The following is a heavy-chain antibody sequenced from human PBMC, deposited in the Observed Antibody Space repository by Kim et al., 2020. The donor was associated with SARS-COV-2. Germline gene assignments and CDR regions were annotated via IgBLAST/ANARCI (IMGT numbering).Heavy chain of an antibody. CDR1: GFTFDDYA. Sequence: GGSLRLSCAASGFTFDDYAMHWVRQAPGKGLEWVSLISGDGGSTYYADSVKGRFTISRDNSKNSLYLQMNSLRTEDTALYYCAKDGEQQLVPPYYYYYGMDVWGQGTTVTVSS. CDR3: AKDGEQQLVPPYYYYYGMDV. J-gene: IGHJ6*02. D-gene: IGHD6-13*01. V-gene: IGHV3-43*02. CDR2: ISGDGGST.